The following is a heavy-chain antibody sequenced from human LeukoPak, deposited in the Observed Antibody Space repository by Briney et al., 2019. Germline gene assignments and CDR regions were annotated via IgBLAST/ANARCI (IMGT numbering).Heavy chain of an antibody. D-gene: IGHD6-19*01. CDR3: AREVTGYSSGWHLNWFDP. V-gene: IGHV1-3*01. CDR2: INAGNGNT. Sequence: ASVKVSCKASGYSFTSYAMHWMRLAPGPRLEWMGWINAGNGNTKYSQKFQGRVTITRDTSVSTAYMELSSLRSEDTAVYYCAREVTGYSSGWHLNWFDPWGQGTLVTVSS. J-gene: IGHJ5*02. CDR1: GYSFTSYA.